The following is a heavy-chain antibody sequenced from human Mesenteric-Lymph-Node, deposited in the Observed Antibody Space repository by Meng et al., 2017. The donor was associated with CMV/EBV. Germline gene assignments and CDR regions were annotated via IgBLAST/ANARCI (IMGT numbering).Heavy chain of an antibody. D-gene: IGHD6-13*01. Sequence: GSLRLSCAVYGGSFSGYYWSWIRQPPGKGLEWIGEINHSGSTNYNPSLKSRVTISVDTSKNQFSLKLSSVTAADTAVYYCARDAQGIAAAGRLWNYWGQGTTVTVSS. CDR2: INHSGST. V-gene: IGHV4-34*01. CDR1: GGSFSGYY. CDR3: ARDAQGIAAAGRLWNY. J-gene: IGHJ6*02.